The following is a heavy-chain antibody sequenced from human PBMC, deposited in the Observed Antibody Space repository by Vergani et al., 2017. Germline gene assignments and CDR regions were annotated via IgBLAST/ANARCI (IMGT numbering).Heavy chain of an antibody. J-gene: IGHJ4*02. CDR2: ISGNNDDV. Sequence: VQLVESGGGVVQPGRSLRLSCVASGFTFSHYSMNWVRQAPGKGLEWVSSISGNNDDVYYADSVKGRFTISRDNAKNTMFLQMNNLRAEDTAVYYCAKDNVPGYYDSSGYCDYWGQGTLATVSS. V-gene: IGHV3-21*04. CDR3: AKDNVPGYYDSSGYCDY. D-gene: IGHD3-22*01. CDR1: GFTFSHYS.